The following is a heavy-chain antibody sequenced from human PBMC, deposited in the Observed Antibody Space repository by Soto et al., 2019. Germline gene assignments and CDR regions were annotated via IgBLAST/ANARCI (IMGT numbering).Heavy chain of an antibody. CDR2: ISAYSGNI. J-gene: IGHJ4*02. V-gene: IGHV1-18*01. CDR3: ARDCSGATCSFNY. Sequence: ASVKVSCKTSGYTFTSYDTSWVRQVPGQGFEWMGWISAYSGNINYAQKFQDRVTMTTDTSTSTAYMELRSLRSDDTAVYYCARDCSGATCSFNYWGQGTLVTVSS. D-gene: IGHD2-15*01. CDR1: GYTFTSYD.